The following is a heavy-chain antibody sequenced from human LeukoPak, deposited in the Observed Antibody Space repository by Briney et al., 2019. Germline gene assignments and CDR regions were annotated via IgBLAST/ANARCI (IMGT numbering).Heavy chain of an antibody. Sequence: SETLSLTCAVYGGSFSGYYWSWIRQPPGKGLEWIGEINHSGSTNYNPSLKSRVTISVDTSKNQFFLKLSSVTAADTAVYYCARTPNYYDIGVYYNGGRFDYGGRGPLVTVPS. D-gene: IGHD3-22*01. J-gene: IGHJ4*02. V-gene: IGHV4-34*01. CDR2: INHSGST. CDR1: GGSFSGYY. CDR3: ARTPNYYDIGVYYNGGRFDY.